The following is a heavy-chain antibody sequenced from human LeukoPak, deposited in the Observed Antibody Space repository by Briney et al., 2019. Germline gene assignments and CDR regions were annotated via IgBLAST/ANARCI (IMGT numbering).Heavy chain of an antibody. CDR1: GGSISSYY. Sequence: SETLSLTCTVSGGSISSYYWSWIRQPPGKGLEWIGYIYYRGSTNYNPSLQSRVTMSVDTSKSQFSLKLSSVTAADTAVYYCARGEHTFDYWGQGTLVTVSS. V-gene: IGHV4-59*12. CDR2: IYYRGST. D-gene: IGHD1/OR15-1a*01. CDR3: ARGEHTFDY. J-gene: IGHJ4*02.